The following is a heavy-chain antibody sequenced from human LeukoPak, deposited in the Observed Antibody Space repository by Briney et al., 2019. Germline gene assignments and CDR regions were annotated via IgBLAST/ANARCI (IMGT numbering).Heavy chain of an antibody. V-gene: IGHV3-30-3*01. J-gene: IGHJ4*02. D-gene: IGHD3-22*01. CDR2: ISYDGSNK. CDR3: ARVISSGYFPLDY. Sequence: GGSLRLSCAASGFTFSSYAMHWVRQAPGKGLEWVAVISYDGSNKYYADSVKGRFTISRDNSKNTLYLQMNSLRAEDTAVYYCARVISSGYFPLDYWGQGTLVTVSS. CDR1: GFTFSSYA.